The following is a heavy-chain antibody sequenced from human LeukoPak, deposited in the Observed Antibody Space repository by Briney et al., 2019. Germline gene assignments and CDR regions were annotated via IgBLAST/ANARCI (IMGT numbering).Heavy chain of an antibody. Sequence: GGSLRLSCVASGYTFSHYWMSWVRQTPGKGLEWVASISNGGYPTYYVDSVRGRFTISRDDARNSLFLQMNGLRADDTAVYYCTRENYVPDSWGQGTLVTVPS. CDR3: TRENYVPDS. D-gene: IGHD3-10*02. J-gene: IGHJ4*02. V-gene: IGHV3-7*03. CDR1: GYTFSHYW. CDR2: ISNGGYPT.